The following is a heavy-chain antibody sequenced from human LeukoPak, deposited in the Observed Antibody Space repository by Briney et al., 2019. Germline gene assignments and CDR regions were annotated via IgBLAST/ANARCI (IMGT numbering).Heavy chain of an antibody. CDR3: AREDSSSWSFDY. D-gene: IGHD6-13*01. J-gene: IGHJ4*02. V-gene: IGHV1-69*13. Sequence: GASVKVSCKASGYTFTSYYMHWVRQAPGQGLEWMGGIIPIFGTANYAQKFQGRVTITADESTSTAYMELSSLRSEDTAVYYCAREDSSSWSFDYWGQGTLVTVSS. CDR1: GYTFTSYY. CDR2: IIPIFGTA.